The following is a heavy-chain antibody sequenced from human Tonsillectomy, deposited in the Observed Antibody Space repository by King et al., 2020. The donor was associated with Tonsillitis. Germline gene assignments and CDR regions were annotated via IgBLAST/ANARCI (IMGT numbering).Heavy chain of an antibody. D-gene: IGHD5/OR15-5a*01. CDR2: IKSQIDGGTI. CDR1: GFIFRHAW. Sequence: VQLVESGGGLVKPGGSLRLSCAASGFIFRHAWMTWVRQAPGKGLEWVGRIKSQIDGGTIDYAAPVKARFTISRDDSKNTLYLQMNSLKIEDTAIYYCTTERAIVFTTSTFDNWGRGTLVTVSP. CDR3: TTERAIVFTTSTFDN. V-gene: IGHV3-15*01. J-gene: IGHJ4*02.